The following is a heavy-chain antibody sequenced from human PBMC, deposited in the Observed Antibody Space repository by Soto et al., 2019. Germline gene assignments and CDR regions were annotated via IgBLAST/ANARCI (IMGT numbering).Heavy chain of an antibody. V-gene: IGHV3-30*18. CDR3: AKDRGGIWTFDS. CDR2: IAYGGSFK. J-gene: IGHJ4*02. CDR1: GFAFTTFN. Sequence: QVQLVESGGGVVEPGRSLRLSCAASGFAFTTFNIHWVRQFPGRGREWVAVIAYGGSFKTYGDSVKGRFIVSRHNPKKMAYLEMTLLRHEDTAVYYCAKDRGGIWTFDSWGQGTLVTVSS. D-gene: IGHD1-1*01.